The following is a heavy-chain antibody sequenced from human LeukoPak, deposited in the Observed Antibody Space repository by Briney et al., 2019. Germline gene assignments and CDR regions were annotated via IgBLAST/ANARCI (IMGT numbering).Heavy chain of an antibody. V-gene: IGHV4-4*02. CDR3: ARDLGYSSGWYDY. Sequence: SGTLSLTCAVSGGSISSSNWWSWVRQPPGKGLEWIGEIHHSGSTNYNPSLKSRVTISVDKSKNQFSLKLSSVTAADTAVYYCARDLGYSSGWYDYWGQGTLVTVSS. CDR2: IHHSGST. J-gene: IGHJ4*02. CDR1: GGSISSSNW. D-gene: IGHD6-19*01.